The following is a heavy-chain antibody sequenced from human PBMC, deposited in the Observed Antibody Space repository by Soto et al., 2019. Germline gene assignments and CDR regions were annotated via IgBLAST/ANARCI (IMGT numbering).Heavy chain of an antibody. CDR3: AGHPPPRRYSRNWYANWLDP. J-gene: IGHJ5*02. CDR2: IHYTGST. Sequence: SETLSLTCTVSGDSMHTRDFYWGWIRQTPGKGLEWIGSIHYTGSTYYNPSLRSRITISVDTSKNQFSLNLRSVTAADTAVYFCAGHPPPRRYSRNWYANWLDPCGQGTLVTVSS. D-gene: IGHD5-12*01. V-gene: IGHV4-39*01. CDR1: GDSMHTRDFY.